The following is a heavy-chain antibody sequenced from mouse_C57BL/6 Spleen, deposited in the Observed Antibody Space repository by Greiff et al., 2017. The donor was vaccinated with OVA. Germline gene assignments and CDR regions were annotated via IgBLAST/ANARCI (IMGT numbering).Heavy chain of an antibody. D-gene: IGHD1-1*02. CDR2: IRNKANGYTT. J-gene: IGHJ2*01. CDR3: AGYSGWDCFDY. CDR1: GFTFTDYY. Sequence: EVQVVESGGGLVQPGGSLSLSCAASGFTFTDYYMSWVRQPPGKALEWLGFIRNKANGYTTEYSASVKGRFTISRDNSQSILNLQMNALRAEDGATYCCAGYSGWDCFDYWGQGTTLTVSS. V-gene: IGHV7-3*01.